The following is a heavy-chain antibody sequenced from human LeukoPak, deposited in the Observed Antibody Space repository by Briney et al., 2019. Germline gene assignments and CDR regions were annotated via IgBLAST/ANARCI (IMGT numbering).Heavy chain of an antibody. CDR3: ARKGGGRWDDYAYFDY. Sequence: PSETLSLTCTVSGGSISSYYWSWIRQPPGKGLEWIGYIYYSGSTNYNPSLKSRVTISVDTSKNQFSLKLSSVTAADTAVYYCARKGGGRWDDYAYFDYWGQGTLVTVSS. J-gene: IGHJ4*02. CDR2: IYYSGST. V-gene: IGHV4-59*01. CDR1: GGSISSYY. D-gene: IGHD3-16*01.